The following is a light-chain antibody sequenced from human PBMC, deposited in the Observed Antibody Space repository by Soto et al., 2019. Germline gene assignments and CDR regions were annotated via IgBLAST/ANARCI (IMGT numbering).Light chain of an antibody. J-gene: IGKJ4*01. CDR2: AAS. Sequence: PISNSQTARSTSVGDVVNITSRASQGISTFLNWYQQKPGKAPRLLIYAASRLQSGVPARFSGSGAETDFTLTISRLQPEDLGIYYCQQSYAHRRTFGGGTKVEI. V-gene: IGKV1-39*01. CDR1: QGISTF. CDR3: QQSYAHRRT.